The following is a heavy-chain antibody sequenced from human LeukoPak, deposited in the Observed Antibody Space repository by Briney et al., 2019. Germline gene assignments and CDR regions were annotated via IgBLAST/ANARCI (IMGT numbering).Heavy chain of an antibody. J-gene: IGHJ5*02. V-gene: IGHV4-39*01. CDR2: IYYSGVT. Sequence: SETLSLTCSVSGGSVTSRNYYWAWIRQPPGKGLEWIGSIYYSGVTYDNPSLKSRVTVSVDTSKNQFSVTLTSVTAADTAVYHCAMLSSDDFWSGPRWFDPWGQGTLVTVSS. D-gene: IGHD3-3*01. CDR3: AMLSSDDFWSGPRWFDP. CDR1: GGSVTSRNYY.